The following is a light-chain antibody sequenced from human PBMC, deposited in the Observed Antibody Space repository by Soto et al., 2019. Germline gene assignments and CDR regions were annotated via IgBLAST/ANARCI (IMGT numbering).Light chain of an antibody. J-gene: IGKJ1*01. V-gene: IGKV3-20*01. CDR3: QQYGDSRT. Sequence: EIVLTQSPGTLSVSPGERATLSCRASQSISNNYLAWYEQKPGQAPRLLIYGASSRATGIPDRFSGSGSGTDFTLTISRPEPEDFAVYYCQQYGDSRTFGQGTRVEI. CDR1: QSISNNY. CDR2: GAS.